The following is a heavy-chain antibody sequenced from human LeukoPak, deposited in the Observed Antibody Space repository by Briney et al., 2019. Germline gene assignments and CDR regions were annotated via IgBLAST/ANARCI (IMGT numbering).Heavy chain of an antibody. CDR2: INPSGGST. CDR3: ARGGAARLIWFDP. V-gene: IGHV1-46*03. CDR1: GYTFTGYN. D-gene: IGHD6-6*01. J-gene: IGHJ5*02. Sequence: GASVKVSCKASGYTFTGYNMHWVRQAPGQGLEWMGIINPSGGSTSYAQKFQGRVTMTRDTSTSTVYMELSSLRSEDTAVYYCARGGAARLIWFDPWGQGTLVTVSS.